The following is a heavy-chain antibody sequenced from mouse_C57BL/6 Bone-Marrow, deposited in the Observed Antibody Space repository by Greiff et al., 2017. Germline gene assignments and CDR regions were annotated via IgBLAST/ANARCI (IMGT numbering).Heavy chain of an antibody. CDR3: TDGGPYYYAMDY. J-gene: IGHJ4*01. CDR2: IRLKSDNYAT. D-gene: IGHD1-1*01. V-gene: IGHV6-3*01. Sequence: EVKVEESGGGLVQPGGSMKLSCVASGFTFSNYWMNWVRQSPEKGLEWVAQIRLKSDNYATHYAESVKGRFTISRDDSKSSVYLQMNNLRAEDTGIYYCTDGGPYYYAMDYWGQGTSVTVSS. CDR1: GFTFSNYW.